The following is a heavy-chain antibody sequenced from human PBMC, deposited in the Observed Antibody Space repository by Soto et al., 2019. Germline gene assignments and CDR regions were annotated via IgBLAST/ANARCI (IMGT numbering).Heavy chain of an antibody. D-gene: IGHD5-18*01. CDR3: ARDVGYGLIDG. V-gene: IGHV1-18*01. J-gene: IGHJ4*02. Sequence: QVQLVQSGAEVKKPGASVKVSCKASGNTFTNFDINWVRQAPGQGLEWMGWINANNGNTNYAQKVQGRVSMTRDTSTSTDYMELRSLRSDDTAVYYCARDVGYGLIDGWGQGTLVTVSS. CDR2: INANNGNT. CDR1: GNTFTNFD.